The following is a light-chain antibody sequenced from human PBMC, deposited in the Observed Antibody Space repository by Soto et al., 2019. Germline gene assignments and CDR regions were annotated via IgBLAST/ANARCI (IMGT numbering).Light chain of an antibody. CDR2: AAS. J-gene: IGKJ1*01. Sequence: IQVTQSPSSLSASVGDRVTITCRASQGISSYLALYQQKPGKAPKLLIYAASTLQSGVPSRFSGSGSGRDFTLTISSLQPEDFATYYCQQLNSYPRTFGQGTKVDIK. CDR1: QGISSY. V-gene: IGKV1-9*01. CDR3: QQLNSYPRT.